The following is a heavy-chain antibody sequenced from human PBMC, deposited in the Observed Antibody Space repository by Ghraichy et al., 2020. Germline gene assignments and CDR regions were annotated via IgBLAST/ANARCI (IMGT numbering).Heavy chain of an antibody. CDR1: QFTFSSYK. CDR3: ARVIMGRGDYTSTRCLRFYYGMDV. D-gene: IGHD3-3*01. V-gene: IGHV3-21*06. CDR2: ISSVGDKI. Sequence: GGSLRLSCAASQFTFSSYKMNWVRQAPGKGLEWVASISSVGDKIYYADSLKGRFSISRDNGKNSVYLQMNSLRVEDTAVYYCARVIMGRGDYTSTRCLRFYYGMDVWGKGTTVTVSA. J-gene: IGHJ6*04.